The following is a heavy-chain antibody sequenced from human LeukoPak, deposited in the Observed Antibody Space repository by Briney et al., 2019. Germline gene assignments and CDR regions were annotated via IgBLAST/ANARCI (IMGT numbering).Heavy chain of an antibody. CDR3: ARENGDYELGYFDY. D-gene: IGHD4-17*01. Sequence: GGSLRLSCAASGFTVSSNYMSWVRQAPGKGLEWVPVIYSGGSTYYADSVKGRFTISRDNSKNTLCLQMNSLRAEDTAVYYCARENGDYELGYFDYWGQGTLVTVSS. CDR2: IYSGGST. J-gene: IGHJ4*02. V-gene: IGHV3-66*02. CDR1: GFTVSSNY.